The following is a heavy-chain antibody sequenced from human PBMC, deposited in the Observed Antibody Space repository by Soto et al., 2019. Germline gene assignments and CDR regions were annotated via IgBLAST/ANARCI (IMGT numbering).Heavy chain of an antibody. V-gene: IGHV4-59*01. D-gene: IGHD3-22*01. CDR1: GDSISSYY. J-gene: IGHJ4*02. CDR2: VYHGRSA. CDR3: ALRSMAVVPEY. Sequence: QVQLQESGPGLVKPSEILSLTCAVSGDSISSYYCMWIRQPPGKGLESIGYVYHGRSANYKPSLKSRVTLSVDTSTNQRSLTLSSMTAADTAVYYCALRSMAVVPEYWGQGTLVTVSS.